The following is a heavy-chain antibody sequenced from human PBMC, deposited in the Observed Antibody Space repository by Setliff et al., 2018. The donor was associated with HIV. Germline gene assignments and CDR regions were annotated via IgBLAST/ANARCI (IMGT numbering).Heavy chain of an antibody. Sequence: PSETLSLTCTVSGGSISSNHYFWGWIRQPPGKGLEWIATMYYTGSTFYNPSLKSRLTMSVDTSKNQFSLRLNSLTAADTAVYYCARGLSSRLQDRTWGQGTLVTVSS. CDR2: MYYTGST. J-gene: IGHJ4*02. CDR3: ARGLSSRLQDRT. CDR1: GGSISSNHYF. V-gene: IGHV4-39*01. D-gene: IGHD4-4*01.